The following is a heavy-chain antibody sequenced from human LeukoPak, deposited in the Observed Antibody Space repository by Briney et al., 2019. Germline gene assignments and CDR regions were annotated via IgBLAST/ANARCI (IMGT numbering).Heavy chain of an antibody. J-gene: IGHJ3*02. V-gene: IGHV4-31*03. CDR1: GDSISSGGYF. Sequence: SETLSLTCTVSGDSISSGGYFWTWIRQHPGKGLEWIGYIAYSGSTHYNPSLKSRVIMSVDTSKNQFSLNLRSVTAADTAVYYCARLPGGDSSSVVAFDIWGQGTMVTVSS. D-gene: IGHD2-21*02. CDR3: ARLPGGDSSSVVAFDI. CDR2: IAYSGST.